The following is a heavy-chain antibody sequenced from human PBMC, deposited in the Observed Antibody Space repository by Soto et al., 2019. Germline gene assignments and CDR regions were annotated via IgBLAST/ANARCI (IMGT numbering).Heavy chain of an antibody. Sequence: SETLSLTCAVSGGSISSSNFYWGWFRQPPGKGLEWIGSIHYGGITYYNPSLKSRVTLSVDTSKNQFSLNLSSVSAADTAVHYCARDASCYSCGAWGQGTLVT. CDR3: ARDASCYSCGA. D-gene: IGHD2-15*01. V-gene: IGHV4-39*01. CDR1: GGSISSSNFY. CDR2: IHYGGIT. J-gene: IGHJ4*02.